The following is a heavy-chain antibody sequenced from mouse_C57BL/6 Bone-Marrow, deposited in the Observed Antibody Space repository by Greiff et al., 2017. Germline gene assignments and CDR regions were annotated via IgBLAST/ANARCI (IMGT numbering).Heavy chain of an antibody. CDR1: GYSFTGYF. V-gene: IGHV1-20*01. D-gene: IGHD2-13*01. CDR3: ARLETTPHYYAMDD. Sequence: EVKLQQSGPELVKPGDSVKISCKASGYSFTGYFMNWVMQSHGKSLEWIGRINPYNGDTFYNQKFKGKATLTVAKSSSTAHMELRSLTSEDSAVYYCARLETTPHYYAMDDWGQGTSVTVSS. CDR2: INPYNGDT. J-gene: IGHJ4*01.